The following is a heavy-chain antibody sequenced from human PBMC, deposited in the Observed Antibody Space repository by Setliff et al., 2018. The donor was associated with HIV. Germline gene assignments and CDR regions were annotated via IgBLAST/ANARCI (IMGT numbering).Heavy chain of an antibody. CDR1: GASISSNT. CDR3: ARHNVITYGGLLFDYYYYGMDV. Sequence: TLSLTCIVSGASISSNTWSWIRQAPGKGLQWIGFIYNSVTTNYNPSLKSRVTISLDTSKNQFSLKLTSVTAADTAVYYCARHNVITYGGLLFDYYYYGMDVWGHGTTVTVSS. CDR2: IYNSVTT. V-gene: IGHV4-59*01. D-gene: IGHD3-16*01. J-gene: IGHJ6*02.